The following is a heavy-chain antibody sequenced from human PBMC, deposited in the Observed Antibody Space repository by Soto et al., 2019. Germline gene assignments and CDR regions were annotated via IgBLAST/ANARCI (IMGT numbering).Heavy chain of an antibody. J-gene: IGHJ4*02. CDR2: VIPILSQA. CDR1: GGIFSSYA. CDR3: AKTSGVIVVVTSFDH. V-gene: IGHV1-69*01. Sequence: QVQLVQSGAEIKKPGSSVKVSCKASGGIFSSYAISWLRQAPGQGLEWLGAVIPILSQAYYAQNLQDRVTITADESTRTTYMELSSLRAEDTAVYFCAKTSGVIVVVTSFDHWGQGTLVTVSS. D-gene: IGHD3-22*01.